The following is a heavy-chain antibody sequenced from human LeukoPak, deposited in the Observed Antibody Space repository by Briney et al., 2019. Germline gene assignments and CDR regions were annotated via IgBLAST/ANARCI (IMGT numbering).Heavy chain of an antibody. CDR3: ASGGIYYGAAFDF. J-gene: IGHJ4*02. CDR2: ISWNSGII. D-gene: IGHD1-26*01. Sequence: QPGGSLRLSCAASGFTFDDYAMYWVRQAPGKGLEWVSGISWNSGIIGYADSVKGRFTISRDNAKNSLYLQMNSLRAEDTALYYCASGGIYYGAAFDFWGQGSLVTVSS. CDR1: GFTFDDYA. V-gene: IGHV3-9*01.